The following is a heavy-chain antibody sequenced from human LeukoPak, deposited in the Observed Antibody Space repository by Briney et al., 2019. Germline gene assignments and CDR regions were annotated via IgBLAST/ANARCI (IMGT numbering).Heavy chain of an antibody. D-gene: IGHD3-22*01. CDR2: IYYSGST. CDR1: GGSFSSYY. CDR3: ASRHYYDSSAYFDY. J-gene: IGHJ4*02. V-gene: IGHV4-59*08. Sequence: SETLSLTCTVSGGSFSSYYWSWIRQPPGKGLEWIGYIYYSGSTNYNPSLKSRVTISVDTSKNQFSLKLSSVTAADTAVYYCASRHYYDSSAYFDYWGQGTLVTVSS.